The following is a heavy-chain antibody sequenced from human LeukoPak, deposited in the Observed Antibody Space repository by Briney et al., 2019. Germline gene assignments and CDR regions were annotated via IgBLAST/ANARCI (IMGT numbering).Heavy chain of an antibody. CDR2: IRYDGSNK. J-gene: IGHJ4*02. CDR1: GFTFSSYG. CDR3: GGSRSFF. V-gene: IGHV3-30*02. Sequence: PGGSLRLSCTVSGFTFSSYGMHWVRQAPGKGLEWVAFIRYDGSNKYYADSVKGRFSISRDNSKNTLYLQMNSLRADGTAVYYCGGSRSFFWGQGTLVTVSS. D-gene: IGHD6-13*01.